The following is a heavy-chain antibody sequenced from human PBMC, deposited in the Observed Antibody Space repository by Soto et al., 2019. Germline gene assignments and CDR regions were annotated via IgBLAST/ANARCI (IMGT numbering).Heavy chain of an antibody. V-gene: IGHV2-5*02. CDR2: IYWDDDK. CDR1: GFSLSTSGVG. J-gene: IGHJ4*02. D-gene: IGHD2-2*01. CDR3: AHFRYCISTTCSYFDY. Sequence: PTLVNPTQTLTLTCTFSGFSLSTSGVGVGWIRQPPGKALEWLALIYWDDDKRYSPSLKSRLTITKDTSKNQVVLTMTNMDPVDTATYYCAHFRYCISTTCSYFDYWGQGTLVTVSS.